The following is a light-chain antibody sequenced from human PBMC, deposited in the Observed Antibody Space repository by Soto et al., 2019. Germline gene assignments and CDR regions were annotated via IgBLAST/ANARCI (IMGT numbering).Light chain of an antibody. CDR3: QHYSYSRYFS. CDR2: GGS. V-gene: IGKV3-20*01. Sequence: EIVLTQSPGTLSLSPGERATLSCRASESVSHNYLAWYQQKPGQALRLLIYGGSFRATGIPARFSGSGSGTDFSLTISRLEPEDFAVYYCQHYSYSRYFSFGPGTKVEVK. J-gene: IGKJ3*01. CDR1: ESVSHNY.